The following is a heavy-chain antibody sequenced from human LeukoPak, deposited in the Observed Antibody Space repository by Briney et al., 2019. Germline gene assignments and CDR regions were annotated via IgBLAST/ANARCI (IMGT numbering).Heavy chain of an antibody. CDR2: ISSSGSTI. D-gene: IGHD3-10*01. CDR3: ARLTMVRVYDAFDI. J-gene: IGHJ3*02. Sequence: PGGSLRLSCAASGFTFSSYEMNWVRQAPGKGLEWVSYISSSGSTIYYAGSVKGRFTISRDNAKNSLYLQMNSLRAEDTAVYYCARLTMVRVYDAFDIWGQGTMVTVSS. V-gene: IGHV3-48*03. CDR1: GFTFSSYE.